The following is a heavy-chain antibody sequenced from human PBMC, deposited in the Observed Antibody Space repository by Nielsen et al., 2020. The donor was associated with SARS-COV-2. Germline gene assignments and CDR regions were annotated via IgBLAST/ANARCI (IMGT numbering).Heavy chain of an antibody. V-gene: IGHV4-59*01. CDR3: ARDSKLPCFDY. CDR1: GGSISTYY. Sequence: SETLSLTCTVSGGSISTYYWSWIRQPPGKGLEWIGYIHYTGSTNYNPSLKSRVTISVDTSKNQFSLKLSSVTAADTAVYYCARDSKLPCFDYWGQGTLLTVSS. D-gene: IGHD1-1*01. CDR2: IHYTGST. J-gene: IGHJ4*02.